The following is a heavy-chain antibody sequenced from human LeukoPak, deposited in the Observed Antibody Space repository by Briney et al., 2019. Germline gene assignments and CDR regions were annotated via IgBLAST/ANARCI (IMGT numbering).Heavy chain of an antibody. V-gene: IGHV1-69*05. J-gene: IGHJ6*03. CDR1: GGTFSSYA. D-gene: IGHD2-2*01. CDR3: ARGHCSSTSCYYYYYYMDV. Sequence: GASVKVSCKATGGTFSSYAISWVRQAPGQGLEWMGGIIPIFGTANYAQKFQGRVTITTDESTSTAYMELSSLRSEDTAVYYCARGHCSSTSCYYYYYYMDVWGKGTTVTVSS. CDR2: IIPIFGTA.